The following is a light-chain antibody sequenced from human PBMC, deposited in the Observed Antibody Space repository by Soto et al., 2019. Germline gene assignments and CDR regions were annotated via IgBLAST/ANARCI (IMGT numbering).Light chain of an antibody. CDR3: QQYNSYWT. V-gene: IGKV1-5*03. CDR1: QSISSW. J-gene: IGKJ1*01. Sequence: DIQMTQSPSTLSASVGDRVTITFRASQSISSWLAWYQQKPGKAPKLLLYKASSLESGVPSRFSGSGSGTEFTLTISSLQPDDFETDYCQQYNSYWTFGQGTKVEIK. CDR2: KAS.